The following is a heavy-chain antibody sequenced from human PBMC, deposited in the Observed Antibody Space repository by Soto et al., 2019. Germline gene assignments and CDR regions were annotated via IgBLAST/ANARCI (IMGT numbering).Heavy chain of an antibody. D-gene: IGHD2-2*01. V-gene: IGHV4-59*08. Sequence: PSETLSLTCTVSGGSISSYYWSWIRQPPGKGLEWIGYIYYSGSTNYNPSLKSRVTISVDTSKNQFSLKLSSVTAADTAVYYCARPYGDCSSTSCYDGWFDPWGQGTLVTGLL. CDR3: ARPYGDCSSTSCYDGWFDP. CDR1: GGSISSYY. CDR2: IYYSGST. J-gene: IGHJ5*02.